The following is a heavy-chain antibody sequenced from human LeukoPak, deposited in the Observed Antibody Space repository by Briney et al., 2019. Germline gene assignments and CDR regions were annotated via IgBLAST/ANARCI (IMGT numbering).Heavy chain of an antibody. CDR1: GGTFISYA. J-gene: IGHJ6*02. V-gene: IGHV1-69*04. CDR3: ARSLGYCSSTSCVNYYYGMDV. CDR2: IIPILGIA. Sequence: SVKVSCKASGGTFISYAISWVRQAPGQGLEWMGRIIPILGIANYAQKFQGRVTITADKSTSTAYMELSSLRSEDTAVYYCARSLGYCSSTSCVNYYYGMDVWGQGTTVTVSS. D-gene: IGHD2-2*01.